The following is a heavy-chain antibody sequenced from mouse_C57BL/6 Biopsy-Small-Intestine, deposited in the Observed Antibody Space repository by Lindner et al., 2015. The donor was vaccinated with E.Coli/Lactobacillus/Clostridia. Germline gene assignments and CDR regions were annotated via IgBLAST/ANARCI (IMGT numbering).Heavy chain of an antibody. D-gene: IGHD6-1*01. J-gene: IGHJ4*01. CDR2: INPIYGTA. CDR1: GDNFRSYV. Sequence: SVKVSCKASGDNFRSYVINWVRQAPGQGLEWMGGINPIYGTAKYAQEFQGRVTITADESTKTGYMEMTSLRNEDTGVYYCARVWPERGIAVSGTDVWGQGTLVTVSS. CDR3: ARVWPERGIAVSGTDV. V-gene: IGHV1-85*01.